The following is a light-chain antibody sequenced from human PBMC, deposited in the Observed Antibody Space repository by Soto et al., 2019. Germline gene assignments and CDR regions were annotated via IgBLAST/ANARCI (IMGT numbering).Light chain of an antibody. CDR3: QQYENYWT. Sequence: DIQMTQSPFTLSASVGDRVTITCRASQTISSWLAWYQQIPGKAPKLLIYDASNLESGVPSRFSGSGSRTEFTLTISSLQPEDFAVYYCQQYENYWTFGQGTKVEIK. V-gene: IGKV1-5*01. CDR1: QTISSW. J-gene: IGKJ1*01. CDR2: DAS.